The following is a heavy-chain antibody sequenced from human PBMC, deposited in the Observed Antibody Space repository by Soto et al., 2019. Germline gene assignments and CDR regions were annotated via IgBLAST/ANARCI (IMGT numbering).Heavy chain of an antibody. CDR2: IYWDDNK. V-gene: IGHV2-5*05. Sequence: QITLKESGPPLVKPTQTLTLTCTFSWFSLSTSGVGVGWIRQPPGKALEWLALIYWDDNKRYGPSLKSRVTINKDSSNHQVVLTMPSMDPVDTASYYCGQKVSRTCLWKWSASGIWGQETMATLS. CDR1: WFSLSTSGVG. D-gene: IGHD1-1*01. CDR3: GQKVSRTCLWKWSASGI. J-gene: IGHJ3*02.